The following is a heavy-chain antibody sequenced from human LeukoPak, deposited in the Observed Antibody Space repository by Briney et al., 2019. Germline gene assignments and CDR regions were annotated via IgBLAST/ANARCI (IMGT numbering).Heavy chain of an antibody. V-gene: IGHV4-59*08. CDR3: AATYYYDSSGYFFDY. J-gene: IGHJ4*02. CDR2: IYYSGST. CDR1: GGSISSYY. Sequence: SETLSLTCTVSGGSISSYYWSWIRQPPGKGLEWIGYIYYSGSTNYNPSLKSRVTISVDTSKNQFSLKLSSVTAADTAVYYCAATYYYDSSGYFFDYWGQGTLVTVSS. D-gene: IGHD3-22*01.